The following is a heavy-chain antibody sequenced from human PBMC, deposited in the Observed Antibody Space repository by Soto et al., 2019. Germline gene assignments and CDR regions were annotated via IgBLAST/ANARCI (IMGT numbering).Heavy chain of an antibody. CDR1: GFTFSSYG. Sequence: GESLRLSCAASGFTFSSYGMHWVRQAPGKGLEWVAVIWYDGSNKYYADSVKGRFTISRDNSKNTLYLQMNSLRAEDTAVYYCARDLTQVQAIDYWGQGTLVTVSS. CDR3: ARDLTQVQAIDY. D-gene: IGHD1-1*01. J-gene: IGHJ4*02. V-gene: IGHV3-33*01. CDR2: IWYDGSNK.